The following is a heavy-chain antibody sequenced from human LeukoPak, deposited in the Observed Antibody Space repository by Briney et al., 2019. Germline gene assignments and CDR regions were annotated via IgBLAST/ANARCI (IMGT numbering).Heavy chain of an antibody. J-gene: IGHJ6*04. V-gene: IGHV4-31*03. CDR2: IYYSGST. Sequence: SQTLSLTCTVSGGSISSGGYYWSWIRQHPGKGLEWIGYIYYSGSTYYNPSLKSRVTISVDTSKNQFSLKLSSVTAADTAVNYCARDGRLRFLEWSEMDVWGKGTTVTVSS. CDR1: GGSISSGGYY. D-gene: IGHD3-3*01. CDR3: ARDGRLRFLEWSEMDV.